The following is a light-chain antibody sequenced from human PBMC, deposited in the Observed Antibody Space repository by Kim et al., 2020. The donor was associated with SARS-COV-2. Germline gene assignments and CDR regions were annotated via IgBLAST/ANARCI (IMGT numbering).Light chain of an antibody. CDR3: RQSYNTPYT. Sequence: ASVGSRVTITCRATQSIGSSYLSWYVQKPGKAPKLLIYFGSSLESGVPSRFSGSGSGTDFTLAISSLQVEDFATFYCRQSYNTPYTFGQGTKLEI. CDR2: FGS. J-gene: IGKJ2*01. V-gene: IGKV1-39*01. CDR1: QSIGSSY.